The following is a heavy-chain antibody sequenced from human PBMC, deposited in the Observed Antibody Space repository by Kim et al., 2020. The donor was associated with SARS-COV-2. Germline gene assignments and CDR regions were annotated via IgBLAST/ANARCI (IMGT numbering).Heavy chain of an antibody. CDR2: DGSEA. V-gene: IGHV3-7*01. Sequence: DGSEAYYADSVKGRFTISRDNAKNSVYLQMNSLRGEDTAVYYWVRDPGSNWGQRTLVIVSS. D-gene: IGHD3-10*01. CDR3: VRDPGSN. J-gene: IGHJ4*02.